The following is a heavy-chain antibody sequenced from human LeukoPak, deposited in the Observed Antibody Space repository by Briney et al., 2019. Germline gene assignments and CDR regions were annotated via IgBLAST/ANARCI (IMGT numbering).Heavy chain of an antibody. J-gene: IGHJ4*02. Sequence: SVKVSCKASGGTFSSYAISWVRQAPGQGLEWMGRIIPILGTANYAQKFQGRVTITTDESTSTAYMELSSLRSEDTAVYYCARMGPDCSSTSCYLDYWGQGTLVTVSS. CDR1: GGTFSSYA. D-gene: IGHD2-2*01. CDR3: ARMGPDCSSTSCYLDY. V-gene: IGHV1-69*11. CDR2: IIPILGTA.